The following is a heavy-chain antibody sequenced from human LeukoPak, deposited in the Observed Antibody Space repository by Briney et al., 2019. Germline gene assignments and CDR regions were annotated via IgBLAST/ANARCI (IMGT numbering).Heavy chain of an antibody. J-gene: IGHJ3*02. CDR2: ISGNGIST. CDR1: GFTFSSYA. Sequence: GGSLRLSCAASGFTFSSYALSWVRQAPGKGPEWVSVISGNGISTYYADSVKGRFTISRDNSKNTLYLQMISLRAEDTALYYCAKHLGYYGDYEVTRDAFDIWGQGTMVTVSS. CDR3: AKHLGYYGDYEVTRDAFDI. V-gene: IGHV3-23*01. D-gene: IGHD4-17*01.